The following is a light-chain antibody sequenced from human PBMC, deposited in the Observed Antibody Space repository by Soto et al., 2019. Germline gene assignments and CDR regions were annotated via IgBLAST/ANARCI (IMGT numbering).Light chain of an antibody. CDR2: DAS. Sequence: DIQLTQSPSTLSASLGDRVIITVRASQTISRWLAWYQQKPGKAPKLLIYDASSLESGVPSRSSGSGSGTEFTLTISSLQSDDFATYYCQQYTTYWTFGQGTKVDIK. CDR1: QTISRW. CDR3: QQYTTYWT. V-gene: IGKV1-5*01. J-gene: IGKJ1*01.